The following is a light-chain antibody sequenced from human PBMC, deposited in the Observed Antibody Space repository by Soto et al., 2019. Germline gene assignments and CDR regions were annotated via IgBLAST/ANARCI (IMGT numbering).Light chain of an antibody. Sequence: EIVLTQSPGTLSLSPGERATLSCMASQSVGSTYLAWYQHKLGQAPRLLIYGASSKASGIPDRFSGSGSGTDFTLTITKLEPEDFAVYYCQQYGSSPRSFGQGTKVDVK. J-gene: IGKJ1*01. CDR2: GAS. V-gene: IGKV3-20*01. CDR1: QSVGSTY. CDR3: QQYGSSPRS.